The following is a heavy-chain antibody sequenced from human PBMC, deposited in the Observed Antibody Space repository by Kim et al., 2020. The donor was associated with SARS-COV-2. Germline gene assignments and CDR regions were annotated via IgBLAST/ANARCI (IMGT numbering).Heavy chain of an antibody. D-gene: IGHD1-26*01. J-gene: IGHJ1*01. CDR1: GGSFSGDC. CDR2: ITHNANT. Sequence: SETLSLTCAVYGGSFSGDCWCWFRHHPAKKRQGFGEITHNANTNYNKPLNSRVTALVETTKNQYSLQLSTATTAATAAYYCSRGLGPRELVFPGATYF. V-gene: IGHV4-34*01. CDR3: SRGLGPRELVFPGATYF.